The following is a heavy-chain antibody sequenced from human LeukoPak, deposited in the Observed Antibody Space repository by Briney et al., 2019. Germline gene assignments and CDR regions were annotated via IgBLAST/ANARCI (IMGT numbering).Heavy chain of an antibody. V-gene: IGHV4-4*07. CDR3: ARGKFVYSGYDLEYIYAFDI. CDR1: GGSISSYY. D-gene: IGHD5-12*01. J-gene: IGHJ3*02. CDR2: ICTSGST. Sequence: SETLSLTCTVSGGSISSYYWSWIRQPAGKGLEWIGRICTSGSTNYNPSLKSRVTMSVDTSKNQFSLKLSSVTAADTAVYYCARGKFVYSGYDLEYIYAFDIWGQGTMVTVSS.